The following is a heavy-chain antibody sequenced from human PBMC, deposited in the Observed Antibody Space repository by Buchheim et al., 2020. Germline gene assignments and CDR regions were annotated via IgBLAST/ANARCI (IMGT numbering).Heavy chain of an antibody. Sequence: QVQLVQSGAEVKKPGASVKVSCKASGYTFTSYDINWVRQATGQGLEWMGWMNPNSGNTGYAQKFQRRVTMTRNTSIRPAYKKLSSLRSEDTAVYYCARGGYSNYVYYYYGMDVWGQGTT. CDR2: MNPNSGNT. V-gene: IGHV1-8*01. CDR1: GYTFTSYD. J-gene: IGHJ6*02. D-gene: IGHD4-11*01. CDR3: ARGGYSNYVYYYYGMDV.